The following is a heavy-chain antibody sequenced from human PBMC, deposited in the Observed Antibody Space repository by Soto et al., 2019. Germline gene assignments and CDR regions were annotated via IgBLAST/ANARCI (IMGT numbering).Heavy chain of an antibody. Sequence: ASETLSLTCTVSGGSINNYYWSWIRQPPGKGLEWIGHIYYSGSTNYNPSLKNRITISIDTYKNQFSLTLSSVTAADTAAYYCARDYYDSSGYYGYYYYGMDVWGQGTTVTVSS. D-gene: IGHD3-22*01. CDR3: ARDYYDSSGYYGYYYYGMDV. V-gene: IGHV4-59*01. J-gene: IGHJ6*02. CDR1: GGSINNYY. CDR2: IYYSGST.